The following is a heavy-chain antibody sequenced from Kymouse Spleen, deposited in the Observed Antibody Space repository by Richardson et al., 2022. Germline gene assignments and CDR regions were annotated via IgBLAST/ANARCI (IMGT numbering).Heavy chain of an antibody. CDR2: IKSKTDGGTT. V-gene: IGHV3-15*01. Sequence: EVQLVESGGGLVKPGGSLRLSCAASGFTFSNAWMSWVRQAPGKGLEWVGRIKSKTDGGTTDYAAPVKGRFTISRDDSKNTLYLQMNSLKTEDTAVYYCTTHLWFGVYYFDYWGQGTLVTVSS. J-gene: IGHJ4*02. CDR3: TTHLWFGVYYFDY. D-gene: IGHD3-10*01. CDR1: GFTFSNAW.